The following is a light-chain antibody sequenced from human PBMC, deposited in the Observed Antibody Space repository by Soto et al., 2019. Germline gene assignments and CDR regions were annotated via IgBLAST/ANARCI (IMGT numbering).Light chain of an antibody. V-gene: IGLV2-14*01. CDR1: STDVGSYHY. CDR2: EVT. J-gene: IGLJ1*01. CDR3: ISYTSTNTLYG. Sequence: SALAQPASYSGTPEQSISIPCTGTSTDVGSYHYVSGYQHHTGKAPKPMIYEVTTRPSGVSNRFAGYKSGNTDSLTIYGRQDDDESDYYCISYTSTNTLYGFGPVTKLTVL.